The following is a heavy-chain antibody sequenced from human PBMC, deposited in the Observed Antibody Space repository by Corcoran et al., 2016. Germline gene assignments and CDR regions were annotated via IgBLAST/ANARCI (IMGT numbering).Heavy chain of an antibody. CDR2: INPNSGGT. CDR1: GYTFTGYY. CDR3: ARESMVRGVIRPYCGIDV. J-gene: IGHJ6*02. V-gene: IGHV1-2*02. D-gene: IGHD3-10*01. Sequence: QVQLVQSGAEVKKPGASVKVSCKASGYTFTGYYMHWVRQAPGQGLEWMGWINPNSGGTNYAQKFQGRVTMNRDTSISTAYMELSRLRSDDTAVYYCARESMVRGVIRPYCGIDVWGQGTTVTASS.